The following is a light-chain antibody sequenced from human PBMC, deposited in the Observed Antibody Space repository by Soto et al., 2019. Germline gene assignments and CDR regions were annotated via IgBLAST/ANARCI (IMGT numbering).Light chain of an antibody. J-gene: IGLJ1*01. CDR3: SSFTTDSTYV. CDR2: TVS. V-gene: IGLV2-14*01. CDR1: SSDVGGYNY. Sequence: QSALTQPASVSGSPGQSITISCTGTSSDVGGYNYVSWFQHHPGKAPKLIIYTVSSRPSGVSQRFSGSKSGNTASLTISGLQAEDEADYYCSSFTTDSTYVFGTGTKVTVL.